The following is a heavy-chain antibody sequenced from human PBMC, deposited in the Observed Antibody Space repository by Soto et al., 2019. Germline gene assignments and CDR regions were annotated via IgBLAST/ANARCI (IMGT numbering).Heavy chain of an antibody. Sequence: GGSLRLSCAASGFTFSDYYMSWIRQAPGKGLEWVSYISSSGSTIYYADSVKGRFTISRDNAKNSLYLQMSSLRAEDTAVYYCARVCRGYSYGPGWFDPWGQGTLVTVSS. D-gene: IGHD5-18*01. CDR1: GFTFSDYY. CDR2: ISSSGSTI. J-gene: IGHJ5*02. CDR3: ARVCRGYSYGPGWFDP. V-gene: IGHV3-11*01.